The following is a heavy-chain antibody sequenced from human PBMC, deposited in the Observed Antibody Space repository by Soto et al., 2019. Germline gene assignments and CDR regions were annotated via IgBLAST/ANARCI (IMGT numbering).Heavy chain of an antibody. V-gene: IGHV4-39*01. CDR2: IYYSGST. CDR3: ARTYDYIWGSYHEFDY. J-gene: IGHJ4*02. CDR1: GGSISSSSYY. D-gene: IGHD3-16*02. Sequence: SETLSLTCTVSGGSISSSSYYWGWIRQPPGKGLEWIGSIYYSGSTYYNPSLKSRVTISVDTSKNQFSLKLSSVTAADTAVYYCARTYDYIWGSYHEFDYWGQGTLVTVSS.